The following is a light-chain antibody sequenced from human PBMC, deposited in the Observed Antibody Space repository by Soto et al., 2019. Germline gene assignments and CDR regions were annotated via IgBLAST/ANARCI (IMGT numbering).Light chain of an antibody. J-gene: IGLJ2*01. CDR3: CSYAGTYSLL. V-gene: IGLV2-11*01. CDR1: SSDVGGYNY. Sequence: QSVLTQPRSVSGSPGQSVTISCTGTSSDVGGYNYVSWYQHHPGKAPKLMIYDVTKRPSGVPHRFSGSKSGNTASLTISGLQAEDEADYYCCSYAGTYSLLFGGGTKVTVL. CDR2: DVT.